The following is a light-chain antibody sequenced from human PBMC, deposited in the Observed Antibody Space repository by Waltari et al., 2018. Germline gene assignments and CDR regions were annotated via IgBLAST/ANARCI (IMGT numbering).Light chain of an antibody. J-gene: IGLJ1*01. CDR1: RSHIGAGYD. Sequence: QSVLTQPPSVSGAPGQRVTISCTGSRSHIGAGYDVHWYQQLPGTAPKLLIYGTSNRPSGVPDRFSGSKSGTSASLAITGLQAEDEADYYCQSYDSSLSGSDVFGTGTKVTVL. CDR3: QSYDSSLSGSDV. V-gene: IGLV1-40*01. CDR2: GTS.